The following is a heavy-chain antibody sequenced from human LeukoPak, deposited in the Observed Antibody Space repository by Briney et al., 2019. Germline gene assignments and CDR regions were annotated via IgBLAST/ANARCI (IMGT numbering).Heavy chain of an antibody. CDR2: IKSKTDGGTT. CDR3: TTSRDGYRDYYFDY. CDR1: GFTFSNAW. D-gene: IGHD5-24*01. V-gene: IGHV3-15*01. J-gene: IGHJ4*02. Sequence: PGGSLRLSCAASGFTFSNAWMSWVRQAPGKGLEWVGRIKSKTDGGTTDYAAPVKGRFTISRDDSKNTLYLQMNSLKTEDTAVYYCTTSRDGYRDYYFDYWGQGTLVTVSS.